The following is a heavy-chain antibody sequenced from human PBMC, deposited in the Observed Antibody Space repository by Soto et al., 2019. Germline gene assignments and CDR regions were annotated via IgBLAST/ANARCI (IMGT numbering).Heavy chain of an antibody. V-gene: IGHV3-30*18. Sequence: GGSLRLSCAASGFTFSSYGMHWVRQAPGKGLEWVAVISYDGSNKYYADSVKGRFTTSRDNSKNTLYLQMNSLRAEDTAVYYCAKDRLDLFDYWGQGTLVTVSS. CDR2: ISYDGSNK. CDR1: GFTFSSYG. CDR3: AKDRLDLFDY. D-gene: IGHD1-1*01. J-gene: IGHJ4*02.